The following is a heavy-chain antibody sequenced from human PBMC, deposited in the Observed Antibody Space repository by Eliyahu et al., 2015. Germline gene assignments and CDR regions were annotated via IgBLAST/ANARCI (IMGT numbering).Heavy chain of an antibody. CDR1: GGSFSGYY. V-gene: IGHV4-34*01. J-gene: IGHJ4*02. CDR3: ARRVSGRIAAPPRPPID. CDR2: INHSGST. Sequence: QVQLQQWGAGLLKPSETLSLTCAVYGGSFSGYYWSWIRQPPGKGLEWIGEINHSGSTNYNPSLKSRVTISVDTSKNQFSLKLSSVTAADTAVYYCARRVSGRIAAPPRPPIDWGQGTLVTVSS. D-gene: IGHD6-6*01.